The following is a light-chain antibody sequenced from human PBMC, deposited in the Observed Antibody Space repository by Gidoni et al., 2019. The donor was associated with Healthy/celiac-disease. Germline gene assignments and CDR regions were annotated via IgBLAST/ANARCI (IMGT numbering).Light chain of an antibody. V-gene: IGKV1-39*01. Sequence: DIQITHSPSSLSASVGDRVTITFLASQSISSYLKWYQQKTGKAPKLLIYAASSLQSGVPSRFSGSGYGTDFTLTISSLQPEDFATYYCQQSDSTPRTFGQGTKVEIK. CDR1: QSISSY. CDR2: AAS. J-gene: IGKJ1*01. CDR3: QQSDSTPRT.